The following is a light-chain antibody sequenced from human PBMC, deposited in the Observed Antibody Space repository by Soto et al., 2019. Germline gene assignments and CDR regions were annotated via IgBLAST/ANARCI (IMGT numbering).Light chain of an antibody. CDR2: DAS. CDR3: QQYHSWPPRT. V-gene: IGKV3-15*01. Sequence: EIGMTQSPATLSVSQGESATLSCRASQSVSSNLAWHQQKPGQAPRILMYDASTRATGISARFSGSGSGTEFTLTISSLQSVDFAVYYCQQYHSWPPRTFGRGTKVDIK. J-gene: IGKJ1*01. CDR1: QSVSSN.